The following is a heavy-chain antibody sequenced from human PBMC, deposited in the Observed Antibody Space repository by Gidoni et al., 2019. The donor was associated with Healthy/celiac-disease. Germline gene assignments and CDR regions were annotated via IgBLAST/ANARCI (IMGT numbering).Heavy chain of an antibody. D-gene: IGHD2-2*01. CDR2: ISYDGSNK. Sequence: QVQLVESGGGVVQPGRSLRLSCAASGFTSSSYVLHWVRQAPGKGLAWVAVISYDGSNKYYADSVKGRFTISRDNSKNTLYLQMNSLRAEDTAVYYCAKELPLYCSSTSCPYYFDYWGQGTLVTVSS. J-gene: IGHJ4*02. V-gene: IGHV3-30*18. CDR3: AKELPLYCSSTSCPYYFDY. CDR1: GFTSSSYV.